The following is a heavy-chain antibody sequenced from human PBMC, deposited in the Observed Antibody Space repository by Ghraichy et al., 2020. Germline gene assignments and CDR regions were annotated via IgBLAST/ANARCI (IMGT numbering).Heavy chain of an antibody. V-gene: IGHV3-23*03. D-gene: IGHD2-21*02. CDR3: VKGRGGYFPRSRQFDY. Sequence: GGSLRLSCAASGFPFSSHAMAWVRQAPGKGLEWVSIIRDDGSSTFHADSVKGRFTISRDNSKNKLHLQMNSLRVEDKAIYYCVKGRGGYFPRSRQFDYWGQGTLITVSA. J-gene: IGHJ4*02. CDR1: GFPFSSHA. CDR2: IRDDGSST.